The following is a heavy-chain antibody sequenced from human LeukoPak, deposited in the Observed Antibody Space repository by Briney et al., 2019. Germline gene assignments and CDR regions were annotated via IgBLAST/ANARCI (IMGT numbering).Heavy chain of an antibody. D-gene: IGHD4-23*01. J-gene: IGHJ4*02. Sequence: PGGSLRLSCAASGFTFSSYGMSWVRQPPGKGLEWIGTISDSGNTYSSPSLRSRVTISVDTSKNQFSLKLTSVTAADTGVYYCARQGDGGRAYDHWGQGTQVTVSS. CDR2: ISDSGNT. CDR1: GFTFSSYG. CDR3: ARQGDGGRAYDH. V-gene: IGHV4-39*01.